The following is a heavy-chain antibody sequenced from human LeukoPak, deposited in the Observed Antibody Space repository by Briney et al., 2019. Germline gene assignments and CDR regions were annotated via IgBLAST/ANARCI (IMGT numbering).Heavy chain of an antibody. CDR1: GYSISSGYY. V-gene: IGHV4-38-2*02. J-gene: IGHJ4*02. Sequence: SETLSLTCSVSGYSISSGYYWGWIRQPPGKGLEWIGTIYHSGSTYYNPSPKSRVTISVDTSKNQFSLKLSSVTAADTAVYYCARQTYYDILTGSYYFDYWGQGTLVTVSS. CDR3: ARQTYYDILTGSYYFDY. D-gene: IGHD3-9*01. CDR2: IYHSGST.